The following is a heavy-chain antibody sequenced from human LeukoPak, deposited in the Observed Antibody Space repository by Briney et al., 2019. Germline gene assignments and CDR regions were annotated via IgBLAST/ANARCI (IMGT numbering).Heavy chain of an antibody. J-gene: IGHJ5*02. CDR2: MNPNSGNT. D-gene: IGHD6-6*01. CDR1: GYTFTSSD. Sequence: ASVKVSCKASGYTFTSSDISWVRQATGQGLEWMGWMNPNSGNTGYAQKFQGRVTMTRNTPISTAYMELSSLRSEDKAVYYCARARGSIAARRGNWFDPWGQGTLVTVSS. CDR3: ARARGSIAARRGNWFDP. V-gene: IGHV1-8*01.